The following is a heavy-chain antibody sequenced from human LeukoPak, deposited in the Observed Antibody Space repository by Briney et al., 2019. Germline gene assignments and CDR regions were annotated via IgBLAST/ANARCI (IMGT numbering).Heavy chain of an antibody. D-gene: IGHD2-2*01. CDR3: ASFSPYCSSTSCLDY. J-gene: IGHJ4*02. CDR1: GFTFSNYW. CDR2: ISSSSSYI. V-gene: IGHV3-21*01. Sequence: PGGSLRLSCAASGFTFSNYWMSWVRQAPGKGLEWVSSISSSSSYIYYADSVKGRFTISRDNAKNSLYLQMNSLRAEDTAVYYCASFSPYCSSTSCLDYWGRGTLVTVSS.